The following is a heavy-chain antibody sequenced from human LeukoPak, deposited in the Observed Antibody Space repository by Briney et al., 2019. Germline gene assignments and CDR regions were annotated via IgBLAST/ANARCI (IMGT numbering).Heavy chain of an antibody. Sequence: PGGSLRLSCAASGFPFSDYVMHWVRQAPGKGLEWVSVIRYDGNNKYYADSVKGRFTISRDNAKNRLYMQMNSLRAEDTAVYYCAKTPVRRFPLYFDYWGQGPLVTVSS. J-gene: IGHJ4*02. V-gene: IGHV3-30*02. CDR3: AKTPVRRFPLYFDY. D-gene: IGHD3-3*01. CDR2: IRYDGNNK. CDR1: GFPFSDYV.